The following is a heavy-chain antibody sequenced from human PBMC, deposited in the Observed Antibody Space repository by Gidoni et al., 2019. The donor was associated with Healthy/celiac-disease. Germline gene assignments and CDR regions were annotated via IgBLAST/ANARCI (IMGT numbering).Heavy chain of an antibody. CDR2: ISSSGSTI. Sequence: QVQLVESGGGLVKPGGSLRLSCAASGFTFSDTYMSWIRQAPGKGLGWVSYISSSGSTIYYADSVKGRFTISRENAKNSLYLQMNSLRAEDTAVYYCARTASSYGDPWFDPWGQGTLVTVSS. V-gene: IGHV3-11*01. CDR3: ARTASSYGDPWFDP. CDR1: GFTFSDTY. J-gene: IGHJ5*02. D-gene: IGHD5-18*01.